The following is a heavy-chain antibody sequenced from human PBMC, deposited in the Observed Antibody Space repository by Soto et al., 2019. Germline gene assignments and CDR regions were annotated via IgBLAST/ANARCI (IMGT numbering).Heavy chain of an antibody. Sequence: SETLSLTCTVSGGSVSSGSYYWSWIRQPPGKGLEWIGYIYYSGSTNYNPSLKSRVTISVDTSKNQFSLKLSSVTAADTAVYYCAREGSYDSSGYHDYWGQGTLVTVSS. CDR3: AREGSYDSSGYHDY. CDR1: GGSVSSGSYY. J-gene: IGHJ4*02. D-gene: IGHD3-22*01. V-gene: IGHV4-61*01. CDR2: IYYSGST.